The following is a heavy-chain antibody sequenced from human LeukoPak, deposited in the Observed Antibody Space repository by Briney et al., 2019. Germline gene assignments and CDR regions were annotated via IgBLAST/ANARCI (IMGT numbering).Heavy chain of an antibody. CDR3: VWSSTWDKRFYLDQ. D-gene: IGHD6-6*01. V-gene: IGHV3-53*01. J-gene: IGHJ4*02. Sequence: GGTLRLSCAASGFTVSSNYMSWVRQAPGKGLEWVSVIYSGGSTYYADSVKGRFTISRDNSKNTLYLQMNSLRAEDAAVYYCVWSSTWDKRFYLDQWGQGTLVTVSS. CDR1: GFTVSSNY. CDR2: IYSGGST.